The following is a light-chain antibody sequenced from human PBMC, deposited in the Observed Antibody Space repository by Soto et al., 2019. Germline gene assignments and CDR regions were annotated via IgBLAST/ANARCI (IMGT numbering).Light chain of an antibody. CDR3: QQYNNWPRRT. CDR1: QSVSDK. J-gene: IGKJ1*01. CDR2: GAS. V-gene: IGKV3-15*01. Sequence: EIEMTQSPATLSVSPGGRATLSCRASQSVSDKLAWYQQKPGQAPRLLIYGASTRATGIPARFSGSGSGTEFTLTISSLQSEDFAVYYCQQYNNWPRRTFGQGTKVDIK.